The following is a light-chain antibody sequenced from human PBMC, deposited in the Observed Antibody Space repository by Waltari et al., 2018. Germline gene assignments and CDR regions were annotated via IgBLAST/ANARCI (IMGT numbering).Light chain of an antibody. CDR2: TAS. V-gene: IGKV1-NL1*01. CDR3: QQYHSTPPWT. J-gene: IGKJ1*01. CDR1: QGIFNS. Sequence: DIQMTQSPSSLSASVGDRVTITCRASQGIFNSLAWYQQKPGKAPKLLLYTASTLESGVPSRFSGSGSGTDYTITISSLQPEDFATYYCQQYHSTPPWTFGQGTKVEIK.